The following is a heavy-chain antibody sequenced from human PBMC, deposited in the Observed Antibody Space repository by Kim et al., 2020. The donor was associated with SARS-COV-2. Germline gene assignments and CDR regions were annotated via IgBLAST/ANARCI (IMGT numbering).Heavy chain of an antibody. J-gene: IGHJ4*02. CDR3: ARGPPPGLVLGEGGLDY. V-gene: IGHV4-34*01. CDR1: GGSFSGYY. CDR2: INHSGST. Sequence: SETLSLTCAVYGGSFSGYYWSWIRQPPGKGLEWIGEINHSGSTNYNPSLKSRVTISVDTSKNQFSLKLSSVTAADTAVYYCARGPPPGLVLGEGGLDYWGQGTLVTVSS. D-gene: IGHD6-19*01.